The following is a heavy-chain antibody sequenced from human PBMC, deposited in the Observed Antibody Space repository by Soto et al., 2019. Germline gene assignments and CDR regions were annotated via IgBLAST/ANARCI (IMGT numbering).Heavy chain of an antibody. CDR3: VKDYQAAAIYYAFRIGV. CDR2: ISGRGGST. V-gene: IGHV3-23*01. D-gene: IGHD6-13*01. CDR1: GFSLRNYP. Sequence: GGSLRLSCAASGFSLRNYPMNWVRQTPGKGLEWVSSISGRGGSTYYADSVKGRFTISRDNSKNTLYLHMHSLRAEATAVSYFVKDYQAAAIYYAFRIGVWGQGTT. J-gene: IGHJ6*02.